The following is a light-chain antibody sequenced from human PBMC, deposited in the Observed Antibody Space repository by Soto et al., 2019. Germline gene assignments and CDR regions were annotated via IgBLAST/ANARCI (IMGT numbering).Light chain of an antibody. J-gene: IGLJ1*01. CDR1: YSDIGAYNY. V-gene: IGLV2-8*01. CDR2: EVS. CDR3: SSFKGTNSFV. Sequence: QSVLTQPPSASGSPGQSVTIPCTGTYSDIGAYNYVSWYQQRPGEAPKLIIYEVSKRPSGVPDRILASKSGNTASLTVSGLQADDEGNYYCSSFKGTNSFVFGTGTKVTVL.